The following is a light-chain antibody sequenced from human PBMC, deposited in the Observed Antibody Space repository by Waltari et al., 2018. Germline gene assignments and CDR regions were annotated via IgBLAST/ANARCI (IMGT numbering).Light chain of an antibody. V-gene: IGKV3-20*01. CDR1: QSVGKY. J-gene: IGKJ1*01. CDR3: QKYVSLPAT. CDR2: DTS. Sequence: VLTQSPGTLSLSPGERTTLSCRASQSVGKYLAWYQQTPGQAPRLLIYDTSTGATGIPDRFSGSGSGTDFSLTISRLEPEDFAVYYCQKYVSLPATFGQGTKVQAK.